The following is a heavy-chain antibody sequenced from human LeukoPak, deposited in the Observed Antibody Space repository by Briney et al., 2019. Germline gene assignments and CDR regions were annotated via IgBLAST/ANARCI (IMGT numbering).Heavy chain of an antibody. CDR2: IYTSGST. CDR3: ARRRRGDYGRGYFDY. D-gene: IGHD4-17*01. CDR1: GGSISSGSYY. V-gene: IGHV4-61*02. J-gene: IGHJ4*02. Sequence: SQTLSLTCTVPGGSISSGSYYWSWIRQPAGKGLEWIGRIYTSGSTNYNPSLKSRVTISVDTSKNQFSLKLSSVTAADTAVYYCARRRRGDYGRGYFDYWGQGTLVTVSS.